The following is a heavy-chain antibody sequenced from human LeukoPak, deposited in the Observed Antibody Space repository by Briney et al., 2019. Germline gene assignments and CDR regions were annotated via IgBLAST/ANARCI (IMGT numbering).Heavy chain of an antibody. D-gene: IGHD3-10*01. CDR2: ISYDGSIE. V-gene: IGHV3-30*18. Sequence: GGSLRLSCAASGFTFRTYGMHWVRQAPGKGLEWVAVISYDGSIEYYADSVKDRFTISGDNSKNTLYLQMNSLRAEDTAVYYCAKEFYGSGPFDYWGQGTLVTVSS. CDR1: GFTFRTYG. CDR3: AKEFYGSGPFDY. J-gene: IGHJ4*02.